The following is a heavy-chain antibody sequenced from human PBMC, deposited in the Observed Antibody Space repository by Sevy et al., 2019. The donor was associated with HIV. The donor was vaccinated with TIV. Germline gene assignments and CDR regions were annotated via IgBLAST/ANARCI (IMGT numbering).Heavy chain of an antibody. CDR1: GFTFRRYE. CDR2: ISTGGRTI. J-gene: IGHJ4*02. V-gene: IGHV3-48*03. CDR3: ATSRRDDYNYYFEY. D-gene: IGHD4-4*01. Sequence: GESLKISCEASGFTFRRYEMNWVRQAPGKGLEWLSYISTGGRTIYYTNSVKGRFTISRKNAKNSLHLQMNSLRDEDTAVYYCATSRRDDYNYYFEYWGQGTLVTVSS.